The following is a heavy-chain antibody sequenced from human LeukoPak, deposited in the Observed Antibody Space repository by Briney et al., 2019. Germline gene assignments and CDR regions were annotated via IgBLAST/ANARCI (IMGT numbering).Heavy chain of an antibody. D-gene: IGHD5-24*01. CDR2: IHGGGST. V-gene: IGHV3-53*01. J-gene: IGHJ6*03. Sequence: GGSLRLSCAASGSTVSNNYMSWVRQAPGKGLEWVSVIHGGGSTSYADSVKGRFTISRDNSKNTLYLQMNSLRVDDTGVYYCARDRSDGNYYMVVWGKGTTVIVSS. CDR1: GSTVSNNY. CDR3: ARDRSDGNYYMVV.